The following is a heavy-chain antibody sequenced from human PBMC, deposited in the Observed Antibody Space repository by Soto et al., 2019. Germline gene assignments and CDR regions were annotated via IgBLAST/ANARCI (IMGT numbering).Heavy chain of an antibody. D-gene: IGHD2-2*01. Sequence: QVQLVQSGAEVTKPGSSVKVSCKASGGTFSSYAISWVRQAPGQGLEWMGGIIPISGTANYAQKFQDRVTITADEYTSTAYMELRSLRSEDTAVYYCARSQGSSTSLEIYYYYYYGMDVWGQGTTVTVSS. CDR1: GGTFSSYA. CDR2: IIPISGTA. CDR3: ARSQGSSTSLEIYYYYYYGMDV. V-gene: IGHV1-69*01. J-gene: IGHJ6*02.